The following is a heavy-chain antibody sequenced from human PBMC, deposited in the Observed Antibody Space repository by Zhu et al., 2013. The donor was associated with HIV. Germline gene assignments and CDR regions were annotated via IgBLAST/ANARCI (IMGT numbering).Heavy chain of an antibody. CDR1: GGTFRNFA. CDR3: ARGTLRDSLGLPVVPAAIHGDFYYDMDV. Sequence: QAQLMQSGPEVKKPGASVKVSCKASGGTFRNFAISWVRQAPGQGLEWMGGIIPIFRTADYTQKFQGRVTITADDSMSTAYMELSSLRSDDTAVYYCARGTLRDSLGLPVVPAAIHGDFYYDMDVVGPRDHGHRLL. D-gene: IGHD2-2*02. J-gene: IGHJ6*02. V-gene: IGHV1-69*13. CDR2: IIPIFRTA.